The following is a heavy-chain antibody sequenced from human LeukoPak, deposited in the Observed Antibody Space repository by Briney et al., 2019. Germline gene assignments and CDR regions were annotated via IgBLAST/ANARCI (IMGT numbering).Heavy chain of an antibody. CDR2: IWYDGSNK. CDR1: GFTFSSYG. Sequence: GGSLRLSCAASGFTFSSYGMHWVRQAPGKGLEWVAVIWYDGSNKYYADSVKGRFTISRDNSKNTLYLQMHSLRAEDTAIYYCAKDRRLPWDYFDSWGQGTQVTVSS. J-gene: IGHJ4*02. D-gene: IGHD5-12*01. CDR3: AKDRRLPWDYFDS. V-gene: IGHV3-33*06.